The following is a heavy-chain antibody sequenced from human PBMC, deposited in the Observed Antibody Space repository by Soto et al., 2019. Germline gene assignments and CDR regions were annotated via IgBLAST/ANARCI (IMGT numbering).Heavy chain of an antibody. CDR1: GGSISSGDYY. V-gene: IGHV4-30-4*01. Sequence: QVQLQESGPGLVKPSQTLSLTCTVSGGSISSGDYYWSWIRQPPGKGLEWIGYIYYSGSTYYNPSLRSRVTISVDTSKHQFALRLSSVTAADTAVDYCAGRFWSGYYTPFDYWGQGTLVTVSS. J-gene: IGHJ4*02. D-gene: IGHD3-3*01. CDR3: AGRFWSGYYTPFDY. CDR2: IYYSGST.